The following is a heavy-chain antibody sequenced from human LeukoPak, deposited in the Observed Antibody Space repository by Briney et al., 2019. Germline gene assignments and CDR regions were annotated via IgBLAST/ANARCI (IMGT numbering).Heavy chain of an antibody. CDR1: GFTFSSYG. CDR3: ARGAYLAYYFDY. J-gene: IGHJ4*02. CDR2: IRYDGSNK. D-gene: IGHD3-10*01. Sequence: GGSLRLSCAASGFTFSSYGMHWVRQAPGKGLEWVAFIRYDGSNKYYADSVKGRFTISRDNAKNTLYLQMNSLRAEDTAVYYCARGAYLAYYFDYWGQGSLVSVSS. V-gene: IGHV3-30*02.